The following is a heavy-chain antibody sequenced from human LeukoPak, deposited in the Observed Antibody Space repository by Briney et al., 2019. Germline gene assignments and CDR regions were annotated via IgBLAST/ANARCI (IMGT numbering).Heavy chain of an antibody. D-gene: IGHD4-23*01. CDR1: GFTFSDYY. Sequence: TGGSLRLSCAASGFTFSDYYMSWIRQAPGKGLEWVSYISSSGTTMYYADSVKGRFTISRDNAKNSLYLQVNSLRVDDTAVYYCARGLYGGNTFDYWGHGTLVTVSS. CDR2: ISSSGTTM. V-gene: IGHV3-11*01. J-gene: IGHJ4*01. CDR3: ARGLYGGNTFDY.